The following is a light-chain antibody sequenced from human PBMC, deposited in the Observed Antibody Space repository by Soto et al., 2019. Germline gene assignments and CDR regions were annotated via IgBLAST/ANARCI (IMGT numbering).Light chain of an antibody. J-gene: IGLJ2*01. CDR2: DDN. CDR3: QSSDSSLSGSVV. Sequence: QSVLTQPPSVSGAPGQRVTISCAGSSYNIGAGYDVNWYQQLPGTAPKLLIYDDNNRPSGVSDRFSGSKSATSASLANTGLQAEDEANYYCQSSDSSLSGSVVFGGGTKLTVL. CDR1: SYNIGAGYD. V-gene: IGLV1-40*01.